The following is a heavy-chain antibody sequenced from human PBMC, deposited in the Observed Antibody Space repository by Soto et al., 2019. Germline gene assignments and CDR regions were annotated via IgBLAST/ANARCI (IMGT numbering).Heavy chain of an antibody. D-gene: IGHD3-9*01. V-gene: IGHV3-48*02. CDR2: ISSSSITI. Sequence: GGSLRLSCAASGFTFISYSMNWVRHAPWKGLEWVSYISSSSITIYYADSVKGRFTISRDNAKNSLYLQMNSLRDEDTAVYYCASSDIVTGYSSGSFDYWGQGTRVTVS. CDR3: ASSDIVTGYSSGSFDY. CDR1: GFTFISYS. J-gene: IGHJ4*02.